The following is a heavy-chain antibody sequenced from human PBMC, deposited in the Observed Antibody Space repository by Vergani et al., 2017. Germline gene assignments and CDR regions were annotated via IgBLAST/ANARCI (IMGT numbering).Heavy chain of an antibody. D-gene: IGHD4-17*01. J-gene: IGHJ6*04. CDR1: GYTFTDHY. Sequence: EVQLVQSGAEVKKPGATMKISCKVSGYTFTDHYMHWVKQAPGKGLEWMGLVDPEDGETIYAEKFKGKVTIAADTCTDTAQLEVSSLRSEDTAVYYCATPQTVTTGGMEVWGEGTKVIVSS. CDR2: VDPEDGET. V-gene: IGHV1-69-2*01. CDR3: ATPQTVTTGGMEV.